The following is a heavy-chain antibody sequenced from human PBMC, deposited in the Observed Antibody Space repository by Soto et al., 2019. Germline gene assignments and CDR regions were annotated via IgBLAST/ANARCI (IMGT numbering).Heavy chain of an antibody. Sequence: SETLSLTCTVFGSPISSHDWSWIRQPPGKGLEWVGYMSPTGSTTYNPSLQSRVTISGDTSKNQFSLKLSSVTAADTAVYYCASSNIAAAGFYYYGMDVWGRGTTVTVS. V-gene: IGHV4-59*11. CDR2: MSPTGST. D-gene: IGHD6-13*01. J-gene: IGHJ6*02. CDR1: GSPISSHD. CDR3: ASSNIAAAGFYYYGMDV.